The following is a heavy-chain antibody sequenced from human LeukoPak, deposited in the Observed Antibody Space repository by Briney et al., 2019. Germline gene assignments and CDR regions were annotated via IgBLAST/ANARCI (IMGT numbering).Heavy chain of an antibody. CDR3: ARARTYYYGSGRAFDY. CDR2: IYYSGST. CDR1: GGSISSGGYY. D-gene: IGHD3-10*01. J-gene: IGHJ4*02. V-gene: IGHV4-31*03. Sequence: PSQTLSLTCTVSGGSISSGGYYWSWIRQHPGKGLEWIGYIYYSGSTYYNPSLKSRVTKSVDTSKNQFSLKLSSVTAADTAVYYCARARTYYYGSGRAFDYWGQGTLVTVSS.